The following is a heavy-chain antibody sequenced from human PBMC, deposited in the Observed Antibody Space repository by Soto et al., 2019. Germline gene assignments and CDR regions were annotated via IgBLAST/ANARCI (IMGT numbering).Heavy chain of an antibody. D-gene: IGHD2-15*01. CDR1: GGTFSSYA. CDR3: ARGLYCSGGSCYDNI. J-gene: IGHJ3*02. V-gene: IGHV1-69*06. CDR2: IIPIFGTT. Sequence: QVQLVQSGAEVKKPGSSVKVSCKASGGTFSSYAISWVRQAPGQGLEWMGGIIPIFGTTNYAQKFQGRVTITADKSTSTAYTERSSRGSEDTAVYYGARGLYCSGGSCYDNIWGQGTMVTVAS.